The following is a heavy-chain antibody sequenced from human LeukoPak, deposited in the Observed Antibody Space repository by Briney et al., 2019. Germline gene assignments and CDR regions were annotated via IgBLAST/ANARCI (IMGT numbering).Heavy chain of an antibody. CDR2: ITSGSSTI. Sequence: GGSLRLSCAASGFTFSLYSMNWVRQAPGKGLEWVSYITSGSSTIYYADSVKGRFTISSDNAKNSLFLQMNSLRAEDTAVYYCARDGGGDYWGQGTLVTVAS. D-gene: IGHD3-16*01. V-gene: IGHV3-48*01. CDR1: GFTFSLYS. J-gene: IGHJ4*02. CDR3: ARDGGGDY.